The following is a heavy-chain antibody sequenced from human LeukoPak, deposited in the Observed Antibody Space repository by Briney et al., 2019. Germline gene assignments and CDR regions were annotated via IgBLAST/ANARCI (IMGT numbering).Heavy chain of an antibody. CDR2: ISGSGGST. CDR1: GFTFSSYA. CDR3: AKAPFYYYDSSYFDY. J-gene: IGHJ4*02. V-gene: IGHV3-23*01. D-gene: IGHD3-22*01. Sequence: GGSLRLSCAASGFTFSSYAMSWVRQAPGKGLEWVSAISGSGGSTYYADSAKGRFTISRDNSKNTLYLQMNSLRAEDTAVYYCAKAPFYYYDSSYFDYWGQGTLVTVSS.